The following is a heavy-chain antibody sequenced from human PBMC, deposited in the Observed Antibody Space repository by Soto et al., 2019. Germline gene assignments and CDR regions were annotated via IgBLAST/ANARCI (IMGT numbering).Heavy chain of an antibody. CDR2: ISGSGGST. J-gene: IGHJ4*02. CDR3: AKVFDYSNYYFDY. Sequence: GGSLRLSCAASGFTFSSYAMSWVCQAPGKGLEWVSAISGSGGSTYYADSVKGRFTISRDNSKNTLYLQMNSLRAEDTAVYYCAKVFDYSNYYFDYWGQGTLVTVSS. D-gene: IGHD4-4*01. CDR1: GFTFSSYA. V-gene: IGHV3-23*01.